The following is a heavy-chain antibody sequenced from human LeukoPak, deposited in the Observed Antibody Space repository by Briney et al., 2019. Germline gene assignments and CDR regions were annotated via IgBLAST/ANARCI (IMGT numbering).Heavy chain of an antibody. Sequence: ASVKVSCKASGGTFSSYAISWVRQAPGQGLEWMGGIIPIFGTANYAQKFQGRVTITADESTSTAYMELSSLRSEDTAVYHCARDAPAAAGTTPQGYWGQGTLVTVSS. CDR3: ARDAPAAAGTTPQGY. CDR1: GGTFSSYA. J-gene: IGHJ4*02. CDR2: IIPIFGTA. V-gene: IGHV1-69*13. D-gene: IGHD6-13*01.